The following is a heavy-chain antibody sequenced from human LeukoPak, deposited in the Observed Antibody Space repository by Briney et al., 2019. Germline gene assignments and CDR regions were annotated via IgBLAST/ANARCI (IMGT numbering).Heavy chain of an antibody. J-gene: IGHJ4*02. Sequence: NASGALSLTCAVSGGSISSSNWWSWVRQPPGKGLEWIGEIYHSGSTNYNPSLKSRVTISVDTSKNQFSLKLSSVTAADTAVYYCARDRIAVAGGFDYWGQGTLVTVSS. D-gene: IGHD6-19*01. CDR3: ARDRIAVAGGFDY. CDR1: GGSISSSNW. V-gene: IGHV4-4*02. CDR2: IYHSGST.